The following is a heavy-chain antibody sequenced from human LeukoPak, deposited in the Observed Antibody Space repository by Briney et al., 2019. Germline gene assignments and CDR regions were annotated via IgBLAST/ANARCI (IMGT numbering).Heavy chain of an antibody. D-gene: IGHD2/OR15-2a*01. Sequence: ASVKVSCKASGYTFTSYGINWVRQAPGQGLEWMGWINPNTGDRNYAQKFQGRDTMTRDTSISTDYMELSRLRSDDTAVYYCARSRMSDAFDISGQGTMVTVSS. CDR3: ARSRMSDAFDI. CDR1: GYTFTSYG. J-gene: IGHJ3*02. CDR2: INPNTGDR. V-gene: IGHV1-2*02.